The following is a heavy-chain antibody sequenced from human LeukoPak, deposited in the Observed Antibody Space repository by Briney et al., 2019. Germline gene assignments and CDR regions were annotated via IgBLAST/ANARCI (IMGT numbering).Heavy chain of an antibody. J-gene: IGHJ4*02. CDR2: ISYDGSNK. V-gene: IGHV3-30*04. CDR3: ATTDLNHAILSGYFES. D-gene: IGHD3-9*01. Sequence: GGSLRLSCAASGFTFSSYAMHWVRQAPGKGLEWVAVISYDGSNKYYADSVKGRFTISRDNSKNTLYLQMNSLRPADTAVYYCATTDLNHAILSGYFESWGQGTQLIVSS. CDR1: GFTFSSYA.